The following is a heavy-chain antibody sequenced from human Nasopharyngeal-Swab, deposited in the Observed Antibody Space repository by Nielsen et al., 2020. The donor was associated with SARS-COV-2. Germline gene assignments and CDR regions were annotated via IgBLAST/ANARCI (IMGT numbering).Heavy chain of an antibody. J-gene: IGHJ4*02. CDR3: ARDQRSYFDY. V-gene: IGHV4-31*03. Sequence: SETLSLTCTVSGGSVSSGGYYWSWIRQHPGKGLEWIGYIYYSGSTYYNPSLKSRVTISVDTSKNQFSLKLSSVTAADTAAYYCARDQRSYFDYWGQGTLVTVSS. CDR2: IYYSGST. CDR1: GGSVSSGGYY.